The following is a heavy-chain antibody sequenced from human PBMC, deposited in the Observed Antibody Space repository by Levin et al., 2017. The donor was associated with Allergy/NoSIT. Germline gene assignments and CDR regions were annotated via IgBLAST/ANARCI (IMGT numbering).Heavy chain of an antibody. V-gene: IGHV3-30*12. CDR1: GFTFSSHG. Sequence: PGGSLRLSCAVSGFTFSSHGMHWVRQAAGKGPEWVAVISYDGTNKYYTDSVKGRFTISRDNSKNTLYLQMNSLRAEDTAVYYCATGAPLGVPAALFDYWGQGTLVTVSS. CDR3: ATGAPLGVPAALFDY. D-gene: IGHD2-2*01. CDR2: ISYDGTNK. J-gene: IGHJ4*02.